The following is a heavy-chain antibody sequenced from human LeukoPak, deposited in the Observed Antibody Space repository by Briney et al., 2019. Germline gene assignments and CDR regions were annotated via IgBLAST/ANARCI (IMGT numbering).Heavy chain of an antibody. V-gene: IGHV1-69*04. Sequence: ASVTVSCKASGGTFIIYAIRWVRQAPGQGLEWMGRIIPILGIANYAQKFQGRVTITADKSTSTAYMELSSLRSEDTAVYYCARASEDYDSSGYYYESFDYWGQGTLVTVSS. CDR1: GGTFIIYA. J-gene: IGHJ4*02. CDR2: IIPILGIA. D-gene: IGHD3-22*01. CDR3: ARASEDYDSSGYYYESFDY.